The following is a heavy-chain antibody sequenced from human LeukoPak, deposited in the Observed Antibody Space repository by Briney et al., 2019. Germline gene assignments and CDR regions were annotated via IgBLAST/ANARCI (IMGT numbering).Heavy chain of an antibody. CDR3: ARADSSGYTKRYYYYGMDV. CDR1: GFTFSSYD. V-gene: IGHV3-13*01. J-gene: IGHJ6*02. Sequence: PGGSLRLSCAASGFTFSSYDMHWVRQATGKGLEWVSAIGTAGDTYYPGSVKGRFTISRENAKNSLYLQMNSLRAGDTAVYSCARADSSGYTKRYYYYGMDVWGQGTTVTVSS. CDR2: IGTAGDT. D-gene: IGHD3-22*01.